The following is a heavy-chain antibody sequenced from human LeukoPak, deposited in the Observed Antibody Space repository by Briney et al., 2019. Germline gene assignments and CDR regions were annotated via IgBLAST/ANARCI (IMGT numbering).Heavy chain of an antibody. Sequence: GGCLRLSCAAPGFTFSGYAMSWGRQAPGEGLGWGSGISGSGVSTYYADAGKGPFTLSRDESRNTVSLQLNNLRVEDTAIYYCAKASWVSSADAVLRGQGTLVTVSS. CDR2: ISGSGVST. J-gene: IGHJ4*02. CDR3: AKASWVSSADAVL. D-gene: IGHD3-10*01. V-gene: IGHV3-23*01. CDR1: GFTFSGYA.